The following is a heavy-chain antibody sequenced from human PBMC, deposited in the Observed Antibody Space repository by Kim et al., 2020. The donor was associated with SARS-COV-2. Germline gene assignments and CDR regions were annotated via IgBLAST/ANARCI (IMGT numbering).Heavy chain of an antibody. Sequence: ASVKVSCKASGYTFTGYYMHWVRQAPGQGLEWMGRINPNSGGTNYAQKFQGRVTMTRDTSISTAYMELSRLRSDDTAVYYCARDRSGVRGDPNWFDPWGQGTLVTVSS. V-gene: IGHV1-2*06. CDR2: INPNSGGT. D-gene: IGHD3-10*01. J-gene: IGHJ5*02. CDR1: GYTFTGYY. CDR3: ARDRSGVRGDPNWFDP.